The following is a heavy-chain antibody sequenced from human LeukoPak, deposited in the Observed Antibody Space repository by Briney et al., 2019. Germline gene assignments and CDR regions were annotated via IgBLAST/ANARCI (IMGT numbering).Heavy chain of an antibody. J-gene: IGHJ4*02. Sequence: GGSLRLSCAASGFTFSSYAMHWVRQAPGKGLEWVAVISYDGSNKYYADSVKGRFTISRDNSKNTLYLQMNSLRAEDTAVYYCARDSSGYFDYWGQGTLVTVSS. V-gene: IGHV3-30-3*01. CDR1: GFTFSSYA. CDR2: ISYDGSNK. CDR3: ARDSSGYFDY. D-gene: IGHD6-19*01.